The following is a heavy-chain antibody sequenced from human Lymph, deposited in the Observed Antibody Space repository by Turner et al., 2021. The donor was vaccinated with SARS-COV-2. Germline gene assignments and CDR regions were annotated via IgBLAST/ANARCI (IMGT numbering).Heavy chain of an antibody. CDR3: ARDLGPLAFDI. J-gene: IGHJ3*02. Sequence: EVQLVETGGGLIQPGGSLRLSCAASGFTVSSNYMSWVHQAPGKGLELVSVIYIGGTTYYADSVKGRFTISRDNSKNTLYLQMNSLRAEDTAVYYCARDLGPLAFDIWGQGTMVTVSS. CDR2: IYIGGTT. CDR1: GFTVSSNY. V-gene: IGHV3-53*02.